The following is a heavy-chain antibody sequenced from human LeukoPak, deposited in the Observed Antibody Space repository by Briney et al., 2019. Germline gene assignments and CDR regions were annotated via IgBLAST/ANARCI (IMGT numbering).Heavy chain of an antibody. V-gene: IGHV3-23*01. Sequence: AGGSLRLSCAASGFTFSSYAMSWVRQAPGKGLEWVSAISGSGGSTYYADSVKGRFTISRDNSKNTLYLQMSSLRAEDTAVYYCARVGEKAFHLWPEIDYWGQGTLVTVS. D-gene: IGHD5-24*01. CDR3: ARVGEKAFHLWPEIDY. J-gene: IGHJ4*02. CDR2: ISGSGGST. CDR1: GFTFSSYA.